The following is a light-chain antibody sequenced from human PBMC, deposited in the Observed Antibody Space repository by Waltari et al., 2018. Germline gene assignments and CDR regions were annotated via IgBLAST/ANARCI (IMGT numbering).Light chain of an antibody. CDR3: SSYTSSSTLV. V-gene: IGLV2-14*03. J-gene: IGLJ2*01. CDR1: SSDVGGYNY. Sequence: QSALTQPASVSGSPGQSITISFTGTSSDVGGYNYVSWYQQHPGKAPKLMSYDVSNRPAGVSNRCSEAEPGNTASLTISGLQAEDEADYYCSSYTSSSTLVFGGGTKLTVL. CDR2: DVS.